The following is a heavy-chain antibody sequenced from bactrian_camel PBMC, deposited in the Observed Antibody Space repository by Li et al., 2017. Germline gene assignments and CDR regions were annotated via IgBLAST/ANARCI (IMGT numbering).Heavy chain of an antibody. CDR3: AAAGDYCYGGTADFDT. CDR1: GETHMRYC. D-gene: IGHD2*01. J-gene: IGHJ6*01. V-gene: IGHV3S55*01. CDR2: VDSDGSI. Sequence: VQLVESGRGSVQAGGSLRLSCVASGETHMRYCLAWFRQAPGKEREGIAGVDSDGSISYADSAKGRFTISRDNAKNNLYLQMDNPKVEDTATYYCAAAGDYCYGGTADFDTWGQGTQVTVS.